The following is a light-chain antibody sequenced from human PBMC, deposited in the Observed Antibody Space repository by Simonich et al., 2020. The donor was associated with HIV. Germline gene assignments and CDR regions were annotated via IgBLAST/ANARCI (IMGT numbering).Light chain of an antibody. V-gene: IGKV3-15*01. J-gene: IGKJ4*01. CDR2: GAS. CDR3: QQYNNWPT. Sequence: IVMTQSPATLSVSPGERATLSCRASQSVRSNLAWYQQSPGQAPRLLIYGASTRATGIPARVSGSGSGTEFTRTISSMQSEDLAGKKGQQYNNWPTYGGGTKVDIK. CDR1: QSVRSN.